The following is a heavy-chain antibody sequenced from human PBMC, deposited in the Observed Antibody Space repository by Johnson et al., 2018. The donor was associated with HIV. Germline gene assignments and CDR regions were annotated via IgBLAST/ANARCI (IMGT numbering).Heavy chain of an antibody. Sequence: VQLVESGGGVVQPGGSLRLSCAASGFTFSSYDIHWVRQATGKGLESVSPIGPAADTYYPGSVKGRFTVSRENAKNSLYLQMNSLRAGDTAVFYCARDRGYVWGVTGDASDIWGQGTMVTVSS. CDR1: GFTFSSYD. CDR3: ARDRGYVWGVTGDASDI. V-gene: IGHV3-13*01. D-gene: IGHD3-16*01. J-gene: IGHJ3*02. CDR2: IGPAADT.